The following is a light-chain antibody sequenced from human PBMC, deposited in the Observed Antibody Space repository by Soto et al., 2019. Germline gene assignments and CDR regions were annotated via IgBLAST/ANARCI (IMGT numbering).Light chain of an antibody. CDR1: QSVSSN. CDR2: GAS. CDR3: QQYGSSPWT. Sequence: EIVLTQSPATLSLSPGERATLSCRASQSVSSNLAWYQQKPGQAPRLLIYGASSRATDIPDRFSGSGSGTDFTLTISRLEPEDFAVYYCQQYGSSPWTFGQGTKVDIK. J-gene: IGKJ1*01. V-gene: IGKV3-20*01.